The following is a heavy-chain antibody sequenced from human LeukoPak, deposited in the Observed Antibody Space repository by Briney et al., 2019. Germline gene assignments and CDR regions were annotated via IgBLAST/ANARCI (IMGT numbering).Heavy chain of an antibody. CDR3: ARTLGIFGVVIAPYFDY. CDR1: GGTFSSYA. V-gene: IGHV1-69*13. D-gene: IGHD3-3*01. Sequence: ASVKVSCKASGGTFSSYAISWVRQAPGQGLEWMGGIIPIFGTANYAQKFQGRVTITADESTSTAYMELSSLRSDDTAVYYCARTLGIFGVVIAPYFDYWGQGTLVTVSS. CDR2: IIPIFGTA. J-gene: IGHJ4*02.